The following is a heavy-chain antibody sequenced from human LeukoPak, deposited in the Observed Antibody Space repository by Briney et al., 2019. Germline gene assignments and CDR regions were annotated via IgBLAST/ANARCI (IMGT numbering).Heavy chain of an antibody. CDR1: GYTFINYY. CDR3: ARAGWETQLVLTA. V-gene: IGHV1-2*02. D-gene: IGHD6-13*01. J-gene: IGHJ5*02. Sequence: ASVKVSCKASGYTFINYYVHWVRQAPGQGLEWMGWINPNTGVTNYEQKFQDRVTMTRDTPISTVYMEVTGLRTDDTAVYYCARAGWETQLVLTAWGQGTLVTVSS. CDR2: INPNTGVT.